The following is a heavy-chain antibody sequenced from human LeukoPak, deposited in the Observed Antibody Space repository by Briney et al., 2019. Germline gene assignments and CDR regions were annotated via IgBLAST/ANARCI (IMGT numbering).Heavy chain of an antibody. CDR1: GFTFSSYG. CDR3: AKDGSGSYYSYYYYYMDV. Sequence: GRSLRLSCAASGFTFSSYGMHWVRQAPGKGLEWVAVISYDGSNKYYADSVKGRFTISRDNSKNTLYLQMNSLRAEDTAVYYCAKDGSGSYYSYYYYYMDVWGKGTTVTVSS. D-gene: IGHD3-10*01. CDR2: ISYDGSNK. V-gene: IGHV3-30*18. J-gene: IGHJ6*03.